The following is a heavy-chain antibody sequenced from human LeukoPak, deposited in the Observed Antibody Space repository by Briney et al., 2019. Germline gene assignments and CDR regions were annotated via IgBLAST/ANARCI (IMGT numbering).Heavy chain of an antibody. D-gene: IGHD1-26*01. V-gene: IGHV4-59*01. Sequence: SETLSLTCTVSGDSISTYYWSWIRQPPGKGLEWIGYIYYSGSTNYNPSLKSRVTISVDTSKNQFSLKLSSVTAADTAVYYCARAAPGIVGATGGNWFDPWGQGTLVTVSS. CDR1: GDSISTYY. CDR3: ARAAPGIVGATGGNWFDP. J-gene: IGHJ5*02. CDR2: IYYSGST.